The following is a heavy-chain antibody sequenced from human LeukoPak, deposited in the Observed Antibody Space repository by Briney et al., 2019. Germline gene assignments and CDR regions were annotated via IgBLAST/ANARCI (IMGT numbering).Heavy chain of an antibody. J-gene: IGHJ4*02. Sequence: GGSLRLFCAASGFTFSIYAMSWARQAPGRGLEWVSGISGSGGGTFYTDSVKGRFTISRDNSENTLYLQMNSLRAEDTTLYYCAKEDNCGGDCGPDYWGQGTLVTVSS. D-gene: IGHD2-21*02. CDR2: ISGSGGGT. V-gene: IGHV3-23*01. CDR1: GFTFSIYA. CDR3: AKEDNCGGDCGPDY.